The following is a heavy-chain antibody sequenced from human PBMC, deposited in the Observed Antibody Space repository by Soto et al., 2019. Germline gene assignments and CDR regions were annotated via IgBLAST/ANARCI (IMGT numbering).Heavy chain of an antibody. CDR2: IYTSGST. Sequence: SETLSLTCTASGGSISSYYWSWIRQPAGKGLEWIGRIYTSGSTNYNPSLKSRVTMSVDTSKNQFSLKLSSVTAADTAVYYCARDRDDILTGYHYFDYWGQGTLVTVSS. CDR3: ARDRDDILTGYHYFDY. J-gene: IGHJ4*02. V-gene: IGHV4-4*07. CDR1: GGSISSYY. D-gene: IGHD3-9*01.